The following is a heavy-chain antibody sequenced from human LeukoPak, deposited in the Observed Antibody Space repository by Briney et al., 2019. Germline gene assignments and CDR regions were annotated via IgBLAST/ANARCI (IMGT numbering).Heavy chain of an antibody. CDR1: GFTFGDYA. Sequence: GRSLRLSCIGSGFTFGDYAMSWVRQAPRKGLEWVGFIRSKAYGGTTEYAASVKGRFTISRDDSKSIAYLQMNSLKTEDTAVYYCTRDRQQWPYRYYFDYWGQGTLVTVSS. D-gene: IGHD6-19*01. CDR3: TRDRQQWPYRYYFDY. V-gene: IGHV3-49*04. CDR2: IRSKAYGGTT. J-gene: IGHJ4*02.